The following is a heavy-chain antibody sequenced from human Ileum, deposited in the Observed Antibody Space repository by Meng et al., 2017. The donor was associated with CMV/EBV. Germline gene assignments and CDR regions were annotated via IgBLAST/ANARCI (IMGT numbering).Heavy chain of an antibody. CDR3: ATNSSGWYGYFDP. J-gene: IGHJ5*02. V-gene: IGHV4-34*01. CDR2: INHSGNT. D-gene: IGHD6-19*01. Sequence: CALYGASFSGYYWSWIRQPPGKGLEWIGDINHSGNTNYNPSLKSRVTISVDTSKNQFSLRLNSVTAADTAVYYCATNSSGWYGYFDPWGQGTLVTVSS. CDR1: GASFSGYY.